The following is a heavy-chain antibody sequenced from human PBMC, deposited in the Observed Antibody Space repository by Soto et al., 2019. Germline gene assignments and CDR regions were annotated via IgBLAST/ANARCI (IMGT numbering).Heavy chain of an antibody. CDR3: ARSRWLQIYDY. V-gene: IGHV1-2*02. Sequence: AASVKVSFKASGYTFTGYYMHWVRQAPGQGLEWMGWINPNSGGTNYAQKFQGRVTMTRDTSISTAYMELSRLRSDDTAVYYCARSRWLQIYDYWGQGTLVTVSS. CDR2: INPNSGGT. CDR1: GYTFTGYY. J-gene: IGHJ4*02. D-gene: IGHD5-12*01.